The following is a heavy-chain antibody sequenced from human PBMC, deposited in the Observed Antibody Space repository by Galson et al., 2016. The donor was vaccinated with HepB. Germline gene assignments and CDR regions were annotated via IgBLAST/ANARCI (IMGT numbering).Heavy chain of an antibody. V-gene: IGHV3-23*01. CDR2: ISGSGYNT. CDR1: GFTFSSYA. D-gene: IGHD6-19*01. CDR3: AKSPPGYSSGWYTLPIDAFDI. Sequence: SLRLSCAASGFTFSSYAMSWVRQAPGKGLEWVSTISGSGYNTYYADSVKGRFTISRDNSKNTLYLQMNSLRAEDTAVYYCAKSPPGYSSGWYTLPIDAFDIWGQGTMVTVSS. J-gene: IGHJ3*02.